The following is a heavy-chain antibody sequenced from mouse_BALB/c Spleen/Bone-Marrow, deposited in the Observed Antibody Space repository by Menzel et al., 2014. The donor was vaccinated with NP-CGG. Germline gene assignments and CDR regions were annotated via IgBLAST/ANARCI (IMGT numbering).Heavy chain of an antibody. CDR2: IRNKANGYTT. D-gene: IGHD2-1*01. V-gene: IGHV7-3*02. Sequence: EVKLMESGGGLVQPGGLLRLSCATSGFTFTDHYMSWVRQPPGKALEWLGFIRNKANGYTTEYSASVKGRFTISRDNSQSIVYLQMNTVRAEDSATYYCARDYLYYFDYWGQGTTLTVSS. J-gene: IGHJ2*01. CDR3: ARDYLYYFDY. CDR1: GFTFTDHY.